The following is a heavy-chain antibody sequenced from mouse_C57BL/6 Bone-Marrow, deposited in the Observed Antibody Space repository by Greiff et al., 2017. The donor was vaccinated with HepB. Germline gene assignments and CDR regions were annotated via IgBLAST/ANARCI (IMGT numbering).Heavy chain of an antibody. CDR3: ARPDYGSSYPFYWYFDV. D-gene: IGHD1-1*01. CDR2: ISSGSSTI. CDR1: GFTFSDYG. J-gene: IGHJ1*03. V-gene: IGHV5-17*01. Sequence: EVKLMESGGGLVKPGGSPKLSCAASGFTFSDYGMHWVRQAPEKGLEWVAYISSGSSTIYYADTVKGRFTISRDNAKNTLFLQMTSLRSEDTAMYYCARPDYGSSYPFYWYFDVWGTGTTVTVSS.